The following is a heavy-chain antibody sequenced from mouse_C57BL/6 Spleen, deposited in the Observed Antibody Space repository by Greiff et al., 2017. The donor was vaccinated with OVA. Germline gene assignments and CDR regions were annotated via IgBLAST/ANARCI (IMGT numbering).Heavy chain of an antibody. Sequence: QVQLQQPGAELVRPGSSVKLSCKASGYTFTSYWMHWVKQRPIQGLEWIGNIDPSDSETHYNQKFKDKATLTVEKSSSTAYMQLSSLTSEDSAVYYCAREGVTTVPFAYWGQGTLVTVSA. J-gene: IGHJ3*01. CDR3: AREGVTTVPFAY. V-gene: IGHV1-52*01. D-gene: IGHD1-1*01. CDR2: IDPSDSET. CDR1: GYTFTSYW.